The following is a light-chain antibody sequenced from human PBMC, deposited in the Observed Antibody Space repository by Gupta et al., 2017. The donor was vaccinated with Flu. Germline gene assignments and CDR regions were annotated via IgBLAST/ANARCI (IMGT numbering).Light chain of an antibody. CDR2: KAS. Sequence: DIQMTQSPSTLSASVGDRVTITCRASQNIPNWLAWFQQKPGKAPKLLIYKASSLEKGVPSRFSGSGSEAEVTLTISSLQPDDFATYYCQQYNAYPYTFGQGTKPEIK. CDR3: QQYNAYPYT. J-gene: IGKJ2*01. CDR1: QNIPNW. V-gene: IGKV1-5*03.